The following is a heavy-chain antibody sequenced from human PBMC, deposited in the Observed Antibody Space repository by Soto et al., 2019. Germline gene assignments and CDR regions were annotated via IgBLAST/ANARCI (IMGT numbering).Heavy chain of an antibody. J-gene: IGHJ6*02. Sequence: GGSLRLSCAASGFTFNNYDMHWVRQAPGKWLEWVATLSYDATNKYYADSVKGRFTISRDNSKNTLYLQMNSLRPADTAVYYCTTQGFGGLHGLVDVWGQGTTVTV. D-gene: IGHD3-10*01. CDR2: LSYDATNK. CDR3: TTQGFGGLHGLVDV. CDR1: GFTFNNYD. V-gene: IGHV3-30*03.